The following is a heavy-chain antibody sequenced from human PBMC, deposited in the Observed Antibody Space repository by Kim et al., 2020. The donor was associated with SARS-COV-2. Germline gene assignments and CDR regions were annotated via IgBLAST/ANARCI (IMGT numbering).Heavy chain of an antibody. V-gene: IGHV3-7*03. CDR3: ARDLPRALLGYGMDV. D-gene: IGHD3-16*01. Sequence: DSVKGRFTISRDNAKNSLYLQMNSLRAEDTAVYYCARDLPRALLGYGMDVWGQGTTVTVSS. J-gene: IGHJ6*02.